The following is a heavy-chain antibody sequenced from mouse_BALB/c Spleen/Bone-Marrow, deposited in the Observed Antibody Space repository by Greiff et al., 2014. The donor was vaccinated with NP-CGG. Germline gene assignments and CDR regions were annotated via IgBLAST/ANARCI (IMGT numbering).Heavy chain of an antibody. CDR2: IDPANGDT. CDR1: GFNIKDTY. D-gene: IGHD1-1*01. CDR3: TRPSFYYGSSYWYFGV. J-gene: IGHJ1*01. V-gene: IGHV14-3*02. Sequence: VQLQQSGSELVKPGASVKLSCAASGFNIKDTYMHWVKQRPEQGLEWIGRIDPANGDTKYDPKFQGKATITADTSSNTAYLQLSSLTSEDTAVYYCTRPSFYYGSSYWYFGVWGAGTTVTVSS.